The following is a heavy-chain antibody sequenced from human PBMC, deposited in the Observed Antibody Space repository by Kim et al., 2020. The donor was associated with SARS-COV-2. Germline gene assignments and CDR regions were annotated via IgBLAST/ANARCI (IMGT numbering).Heavy chain of an antibody. CDR2: ITSSSATI. D-gene: IGHD7-27*01. J-gene: IGHJ4*02. Sequence: GGSLRLSCAASGFMFSKYSMNWVRQAPGKGLEWLSSITSSSATIYYADSVKGRFTISRDNAKNSLYLQMSSLRDEDTAVYYCARAAWGSDDWGQGSLVTVSS. CDR1: GFMFSKYS. CDR3: ARAAWGSDD. V-gene: IGHV3-48*02.